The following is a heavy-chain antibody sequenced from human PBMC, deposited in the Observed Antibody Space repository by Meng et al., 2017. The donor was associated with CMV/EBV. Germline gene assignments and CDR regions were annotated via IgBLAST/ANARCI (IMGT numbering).Heavy chain of an antibody. D-gene: IGHD3-22*01. CDR2: IKQDGSEK. Sequence: GGSLRLSCAASGFTFSSYWMSWVRQAPGKGLEWVANIKQDGSEKYYVDSVKGRFTISRDNAKNSLYLQMNSLRAEDTAVYYCASWWDSSGYLHHAFDIWGQGTMVT. V-gene: IGHV3-7*01. CDR3: ASWWDSSGYLHHAFDI. CDR1: GFTFSSYW. J-gene: IGHJ3*02.